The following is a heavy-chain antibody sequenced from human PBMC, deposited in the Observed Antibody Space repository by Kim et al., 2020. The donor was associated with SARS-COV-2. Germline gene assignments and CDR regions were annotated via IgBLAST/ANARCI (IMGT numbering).Heavy chain of an antibody. Sequence: DSVKVIFTISRDNSKNTLYLQMSSLRAEDTAVYYCVRDLAMTTVTILAYWGQGTLVTVSS. D-gene: IGHD4-17*01. V-gene: IGHV3-64D*06. J-gene: IGHJ4*02. CDR3: VRDLAMTTVTILAY.